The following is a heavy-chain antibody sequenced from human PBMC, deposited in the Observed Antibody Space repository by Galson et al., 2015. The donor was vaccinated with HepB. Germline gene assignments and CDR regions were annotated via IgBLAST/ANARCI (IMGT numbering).Heavy chain of an antibody. J-gene: IGHJ4*02. Sequence: SLRLSCAASGFTFSSYGMHWVRQAPGKGLEWVAVISYDGSNKYYADSVKGRFTISRDNSKNTLYLQMNSLRAEDTAVYYCAKDPNSYSYGPFLPQFDYWGQGTLVTVSS. CDR3: AKDPNSYSYGPFLPQFDY. CDR2: ISYDGSNK. CDR1: GFTFSSYG. V-gene: IGHV3-30*18. D-gene: IGHD5-18*01.